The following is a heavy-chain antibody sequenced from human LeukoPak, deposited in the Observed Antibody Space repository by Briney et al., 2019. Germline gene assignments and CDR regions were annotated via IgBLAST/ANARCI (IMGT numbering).Heavy chain of an antibody. V-gene: IGHV1-24*01. CDR2: FDPEDGET. D-gene: IGHD3-10*01. J-gene: IGHJ4*02. CDR1: GYTLTELS. CDR3: ATDLGEFDIEGNY. Sequence: ASVKVSCKVSGYTLTELSMHWVRQAPGKGPEWMGGFDPEDGETIYAQKFQGRVTMTEDTSTDTAYMELSSLRSEDTAVYYCATDLGEFDIEGNYWGQGTLVTVSS.